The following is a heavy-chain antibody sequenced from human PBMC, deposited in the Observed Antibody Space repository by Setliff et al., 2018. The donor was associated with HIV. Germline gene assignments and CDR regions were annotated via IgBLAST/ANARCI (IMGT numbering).Heavy chain of an antibody. V-gene: IGHV4-38-2*02. CDR3: AREIATYYYDSSGYCYFDY. D-gene: IGHD3-22*01. Sequence: SETLSLTCAVSGYSISSGYYWGWIRQPPGKGLEWIGSIYHSGSTYYNPSLKSRVTISVDTSKNQLSLKLSSVTAADTAVYYCAREIATYYYDSSGYCYFDYWGQGTLVTVSS. CDR1: GYSISSGYY. J-gene: IGHJ4*02. CDR2: IYHSGST.